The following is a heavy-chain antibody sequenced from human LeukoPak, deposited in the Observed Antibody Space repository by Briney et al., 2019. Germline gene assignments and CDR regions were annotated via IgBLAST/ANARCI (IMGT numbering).Heavy chain of an antibody. J-gene: IGHJ4*02. CDR1: SGFISSYY. V-gene: IGHV4-59*01. D-gene: IGHD3-16*01. CDR3: ARGPRRVNYDYVWGSFYY. Sequence: SETLSLTCSVSSGFISSYYWTWIRQSPGKGLEWIGYIYYTGSTSYNPSLQSRVTISVDTSKNQFSLRLNSVTAADTAVYYCARGPRRVNYDYVWGSFYYWGQGTLVTVSS. CDR2: IYYTGST.